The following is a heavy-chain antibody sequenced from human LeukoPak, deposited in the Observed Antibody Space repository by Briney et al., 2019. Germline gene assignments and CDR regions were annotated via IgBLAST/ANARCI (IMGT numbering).Heavy chain of an antibody. J-gene: IGHJ5*02. D-gene: IGHD2-2*01. CDR1: GYTFSSYW. V-gene: IGHV3-7*01. CDR2: IKQDGSEK. CDR3: AKDRRSTSWTNWFDP. Sequence: PGGSLRLSCTASGYTFSSYWMSWVRQAPGKGLEWMANIKQDGSEKDYVDSVKGRFTISRDNAKNSLYLQMNSLRAEDTAVYYCAKDRRSTSWTNWFDPWGQGTLVTVSS.